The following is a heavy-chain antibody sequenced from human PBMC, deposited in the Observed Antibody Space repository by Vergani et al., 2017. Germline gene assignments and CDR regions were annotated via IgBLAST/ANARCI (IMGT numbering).Heavy chain of an antibody. J-gene: IGHJ6*02. Sequence: EVQLLESGGGLVQPGGSLRLSCAASGFTFSSYAMSWVRQVPGKGLEWVLGISGSGGNTYYANSVKGRFTISRDNSKNTLYLQMNSLRADDTAVYYCAKGVYCSSTSCYEGRGYYYGMGVWGQGTTVTFSS. CDR2: ISGSGGNT. CDR3: AKGVYCSSTSCYEGRGYYYGMGV. V-gene: IGHV3-23*01. CDR1: GFTFSSYA. D-gene: IGHD2-2*01.